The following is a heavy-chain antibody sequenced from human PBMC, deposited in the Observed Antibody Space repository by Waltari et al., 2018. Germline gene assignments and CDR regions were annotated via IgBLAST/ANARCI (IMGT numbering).Heavy chain of an antibody. CDR2: VSAYNGNT. D-gene: IGHD3-3*01. Sequence: QVQLVQSGAAVKKPGASVKVSCKASGCTFTSYVLSWVRQAPGQGLEWMGWVSAYNGNTTYAQKRQVRVTMTTDTSTSTAYMELRSLRSDDTAVYYCARLMGPGAAHDLWGQGTLVTVSS. CDR3: ARLMGPGAAHDL. CDR1: GCTFTSYV. V-gene: IGHV1-18*01. J-gene: IGHJ4*02.